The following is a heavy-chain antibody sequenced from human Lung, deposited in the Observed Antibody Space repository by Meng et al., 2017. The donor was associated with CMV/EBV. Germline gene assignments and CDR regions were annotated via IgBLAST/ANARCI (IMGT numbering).Heavy chain of an antibody. Sequence: SVKVFCXASGDTFRSHAISWVRQAPGQGLEWMGGVIPILGIATYAQKFQGRVVIAADKSTTTAYMELSRLRSEDTAVYFCARALYYYDSSGYYPYFDYWGQGTLVAVSS. D-gene: IGHD3-22*01. CDR2: VIPILGIA. V-gene: IGHV1-69*10. CDR3: ARALYYYDSSGYYPYFDY. CDR1: GDTFRSHA. J-gene: IGHJ4*02.